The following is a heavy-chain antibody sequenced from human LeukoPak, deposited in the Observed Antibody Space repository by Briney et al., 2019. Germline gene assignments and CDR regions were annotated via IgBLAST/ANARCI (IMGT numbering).Heavy chain of an antibody. Sequence: PGRSLRLSRAASGFTFSNYGMHWARQAPGKGLEWVAAISYDGSNKYYADSVKGRFTISRDNSKNTLSLQMNSLRAEDTAVYYCAGGLYYFDYSGQGTLVTVSS. V-gene: IGHV3-30*03. CDR3: AGGLYYFDY. D-gene: IGHD3/OR15-3a*01. J-gene: IGHJ4*02. CDR2: ISYDGSNK. CDR1: GFTFSNYG.